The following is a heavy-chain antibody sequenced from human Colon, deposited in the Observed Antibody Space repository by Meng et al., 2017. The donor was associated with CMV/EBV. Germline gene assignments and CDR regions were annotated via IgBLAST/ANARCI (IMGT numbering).Heavy chain of an antibody. V-gene: IGHV1-18*01. CDR1: GYIFSNFG. CDR2: VNADNGDT. J-gene: IGHJ4*01. CDR3: ARIIQSSGVVISPFNY. Sequence: ASVKVSCKASGYIFSNFGLSWVRQAPGQGLEWLGWVNADNGDTHYAQKVQDRVILTTDTSTSTAYMELRSLRSEDTAVYYCARIIQSSGVVISPFNYWGHGTMVTVSS. D-gene: IGHD3-3*01.